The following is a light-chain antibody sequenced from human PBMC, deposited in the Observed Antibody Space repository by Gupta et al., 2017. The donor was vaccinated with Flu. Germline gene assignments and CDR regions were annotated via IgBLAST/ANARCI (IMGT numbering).Light chain of an antibody. CDR3: WQGRHCPFT. Sequence: DVVMTQSPLSLPVTLGQPASISCRSSQSGVYSDGDTYLNCFHQRPGHTARRLLYNGSNRGSAVLDKFSSSRSCAAFTLIISRMEAPDVVIYYCWQGRHCPFTFGQGTKLDIK. CDR1: QSGVYSDGDTY. V-gene: IGKV2-30*01. CDR2: NGS. J-gene: IGKJ2*01.